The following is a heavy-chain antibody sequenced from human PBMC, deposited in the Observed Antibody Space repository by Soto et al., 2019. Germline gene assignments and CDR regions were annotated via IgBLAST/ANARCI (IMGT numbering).Heavy chain of an antibody. D-gene: IGHD6-6*01. V-gene: IGHV3-74*01. Sequence: QPGGSLRLSCAASGFTFSTYWMHWVRQAPGKGLVWVSRIHSDGSATNYADPVKGRFTISRDNAKNTLYLQMNSLRAEDTAVYYCARENSRSYYFDYWGQGTLVTVSS. CDR1: GFTFSTYW. CDR3: ARENSRSYYFDY. J-gene: IGHJ4*01. CDR2: IHSDGSAT.